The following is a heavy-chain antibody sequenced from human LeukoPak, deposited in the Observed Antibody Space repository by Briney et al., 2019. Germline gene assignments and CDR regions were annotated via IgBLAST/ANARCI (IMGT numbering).Heavy chain of an antibody. V-gene: IGHV3-48*01. CDR3: ANEYFDY. CDR2: ISSSGTI. CDR1: GFTFSSYN. J-gene: IGHJ4*02. Sequence: GGSLRLSCTASGFTFSSYNMNWVRQAPGKGLEWVSYISSSGTIYYADSVKGRFTISRDNAKNSLYLQMNSLRAEDTAVYYCANEYFDYWGQGTLVTVSS.